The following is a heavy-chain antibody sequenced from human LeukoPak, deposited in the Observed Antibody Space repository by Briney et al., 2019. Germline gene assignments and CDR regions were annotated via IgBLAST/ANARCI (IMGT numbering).Heavy chain of an antibody. D-gene: IGHD3-10*01. V-gene: IGHV3-11*04. J-gene: IGHJ4*02. CDR3: ARGGGSGSYYRFDY. Sequence: GGSLRLSCAASGFTFSDYYMSWIRQAPGKGLEWVSYISSGGRTIYYADSVKGRFTMSRDNAKNSLYLRMNSLRAEDTAVYYCARGGGSGSYYRFDYWGQGTLVTVSS. CDR2: ISSGGRTI. CDR1: GFTFSDYY.